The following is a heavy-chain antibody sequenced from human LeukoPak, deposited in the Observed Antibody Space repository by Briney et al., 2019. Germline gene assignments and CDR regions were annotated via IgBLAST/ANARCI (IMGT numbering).Heavy chain of an antibody. D-gene: IGHD3-22*01. CDR1: GYTFTGYY. V-gene: IGHV1-2*02. J-gene: IGHJ4*02. Sequence: GASVKASCKASGYTFTGYYMHWVRQAPGQGLEWMGWINPNSGGTNYAQKFQGRVTMTRDTSISTAYMELSRLRSDDTAVYYCALGYYDSSGYYYFDYWGQGTLVTVSS. CDR2: INPNSGGT. CDR3: ALGYYDSSGYYYFDY.